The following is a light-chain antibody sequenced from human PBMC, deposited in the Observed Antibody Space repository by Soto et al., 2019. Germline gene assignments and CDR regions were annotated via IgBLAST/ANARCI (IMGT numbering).Light chain of an antibody. CDR2: GNS. CDR3: QSYDSSLSGLV. CDR1: TSNIGAGYD. Sequence: QSVLTQPPSVSGAPGQRVTISCTGITSNIGAGYDVNWYQQLPGTAPKLLIYGNSNRPSGVPDRFSGPKSGTSASLAITGLQAEDEADYYCQSYDSSLSGLVFGTGTKVTVL. J-gene: IGLJ1*01. V-gene: IGLV1-40*01.